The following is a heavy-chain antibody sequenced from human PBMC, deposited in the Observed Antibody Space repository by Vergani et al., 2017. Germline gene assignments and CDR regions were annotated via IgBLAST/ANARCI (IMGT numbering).Heavy chain of an antibody. V-gene: IGHV4-34*01. Sequence: VQLQQWGAGLLKPSETLSLTCAVYGGSFSGYYWSWIRQPPGKGLEWIGEINHSGSTNYNPSLKSRVTISVDTSNNQFSLKLSSVPPADTAVYYCARVKGYYFDYWGQGTLVTVSS. J-gene: IGHJ4*02. CDR1: GGSFSGYY. CDR2: INHSGST. CDR3: ARVKGYYFDY.